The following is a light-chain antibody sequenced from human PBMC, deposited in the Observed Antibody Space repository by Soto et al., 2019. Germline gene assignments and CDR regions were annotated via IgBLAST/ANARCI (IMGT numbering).Light chain of an antibody. V-gene: IGKV1-5*03. CDR1: QSISVW. CDR3: QHYNTYPIT. J-gene: IGKJ5*01. CDR2: KAS. Sequence: DIPMTQSPSTLSASVGDRVTITCRASQSISVWLAWYQQKPGKAPNLLIYKASNLESGVPSRFSGSGSGTEFTLTISSLQPDDFATYYCQHYNTYPITFGQGTRLEIK.